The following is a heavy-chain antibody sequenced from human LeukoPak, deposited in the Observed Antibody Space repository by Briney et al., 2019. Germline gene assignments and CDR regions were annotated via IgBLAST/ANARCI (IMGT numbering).Heavy chain of an antibody. D-gene: IGHD6-13*01. Sequence: ASVKVSCKASGYTFTSYGVSWVRQAPGQGLEWMGWISAYNGNTNSAQKFQGRVTITTDTSTSTAYMELRSLRSDDTALYHCARDKAAGPYYFDYWGQGTLVTVSS. J-gene: IGHJ4*02. CDR2: ISAYNGNT. CDR1: GYTFTSYG. V-gene: IGHV1-18*01. CDR3: ARDKAAGPYYFDY.